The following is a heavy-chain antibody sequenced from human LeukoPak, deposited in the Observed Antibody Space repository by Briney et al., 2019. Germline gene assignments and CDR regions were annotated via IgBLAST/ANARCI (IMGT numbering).Heavy chain of an antibody. Sequence: GESLQISCKGSGYRFTSYWIGWVRQMPGKGLEWMGIIYPGDSDTRYSPSFQGQVTISADKSISTAYLQWSSLKASDTAMYYCARSESSWYATPPDYWGQGTLVTVSS. CDR3: ARSESSWYATPPDY. CDR2: IYPGDSDT. J-gene: IGHJ4*02. V-gene: IGHV5-51*01. D-gene: IGHD6-13*01. CDR1: GYRFTSYW.